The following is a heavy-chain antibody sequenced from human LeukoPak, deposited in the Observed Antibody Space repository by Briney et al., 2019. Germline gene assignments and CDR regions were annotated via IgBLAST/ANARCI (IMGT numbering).Heavy chain of an antibody. V-gene: IGHV1-8*01. CDR3: ARRRSGSSGPPSDH. CDR2: MNPNSGNT. CDR1: GYTFTSYD. D-gene: IGHD6-6*01. J-gene: IGHJ4*02. Sequence: ASVKVSCEASGYTFTSYDINWVPRAIGQGLEWMGWMNPNSGNTGYAQKFQGRVNMTRNTSISTAYMELSSLEYEDTAVYYCARRRSGSSGPPSDHWGQGTLVTVSS.